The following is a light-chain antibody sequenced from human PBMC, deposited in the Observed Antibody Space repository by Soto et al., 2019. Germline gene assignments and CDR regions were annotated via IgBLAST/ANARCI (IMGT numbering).Light chain of an antibody. CDR2: KAS. Sequence: DVQMTNSPSTRSGSLAARITITCRASQTIISWLGWYQQKKAKAPKVLICKASTLKSGVPYRFSGSGSVTEYTLTISSLQPYDFASYCCKHFHSYSEAFGQGTKVEI. J-gene: IGKJ1*01. CDR3: KHFHSYSEA. CDR1: QTIISW. V-gene: IGKV1-5*03.